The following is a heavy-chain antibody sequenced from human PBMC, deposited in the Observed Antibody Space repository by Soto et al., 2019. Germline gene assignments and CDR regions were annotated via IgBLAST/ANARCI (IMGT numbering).Heavy chain of an antibody. V-gene: IGHV3-7*01. D-gene: IGHD4-4*01. J-gene: IGHJ6*03. CDR3: ARDRHDYSNYGYYYYMDV. Sequence: EVQLVESGGGLVQPGGSLRLSCAASGFTFSSYWMSWVRQAPGKGLEWVANIKQDGSEKYYVDSVKGRFTIPRDNAKNSLYLQMNSLRAEDTAVYYCARDRHDYSNYGYYYYMDVWGKGTTVTVSS. CDR1: GFTFSSYW. CDR2: IKQDGSEK.